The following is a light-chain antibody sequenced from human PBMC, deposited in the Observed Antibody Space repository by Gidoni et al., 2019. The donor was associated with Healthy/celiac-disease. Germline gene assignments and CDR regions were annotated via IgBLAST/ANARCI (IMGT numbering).Light chain of an antibody. CDR1: QSVSSSY. CDR2: GAS. Sequence: IVLTQSPGTLSLSPGERATLSCRASQSVSSSYLAWYQQKPGQAPRLLIYGASSRATGIPDRFSGSGSGTDFTLTISRLEPEDFAVYYCQQYDTFGQGTKVEIK. V-gene: IGKV3-20*01. CDR3: QQYDT. J-gene: IGKJ1*01.